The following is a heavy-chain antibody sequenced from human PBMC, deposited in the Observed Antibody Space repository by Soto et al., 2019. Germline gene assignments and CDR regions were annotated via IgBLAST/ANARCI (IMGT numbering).Heavy chain of an antibody. D-gene: IGHD2-8*02. V-gene: IGHV4-34*01. CDR1: GRSFSGYY. CDR2: INHSGST. J-gene: IGHJ4*02. CDR3: ARDKITGLFDY. Sequence: PSETLSLTCAVYGRSFSGYYWTWIRQPPGTGLGWIGEINHSGSTNYNPSLKSRVTISVDTSKNQFSLKLTSVTAADTAVYYCARDKITGLFDYWGQGTQVTVSS.